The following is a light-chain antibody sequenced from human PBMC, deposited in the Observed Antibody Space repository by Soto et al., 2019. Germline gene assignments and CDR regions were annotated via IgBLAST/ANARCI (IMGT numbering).Light chain of an antibody. CDR1: QSVSSSY. V-gene: IGKV3-20*01. CDR2: NAF. J-gene: IGKJ4*01. Sequence: EIVLTQSPGTLSLSPGERATLSCRASQSVSSSYLAWYQQKPGQAPRPLIYNAFNRATGIPDRFSGSGSGTDFTLTISRLEPEDFAVYYCQQYGSSPGTFGGGTKVDIK. CDR3: QQYGSSPGT.